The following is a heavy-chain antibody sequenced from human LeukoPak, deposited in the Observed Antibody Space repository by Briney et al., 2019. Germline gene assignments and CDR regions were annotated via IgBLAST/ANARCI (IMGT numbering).Heavy chain of an antibody. CDR2: INPNSGGT. CDR1: GYTFTGYY. V-gene: IGHV1-2*02. CDR3: ARGGIVGSSGAFDI. D-gene: IGHD1-26*01. J-gene: IGHJ3*02. Sequence: ASVKVSCKASGYTFTGYYMHWVRQAPGQGLEWMGWINPNSGGTNYAQKFQGRVTMTRDTPISTAYMELSRLRSDDTAVYYCARGGIVGSSGAFDIWGQGTMVTVSS.